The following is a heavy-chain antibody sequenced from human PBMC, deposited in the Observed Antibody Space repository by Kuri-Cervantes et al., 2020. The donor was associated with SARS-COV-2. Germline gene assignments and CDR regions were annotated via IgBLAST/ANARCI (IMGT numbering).Heavy chain of an antibody. J-gene: IGHJ4*02. D-gene: IGHD5-24*01. CDR3: ASVSTMGVSLD. Sequence: GESLKISCAASGFSLSDYWMSWVRQAPGKGLEWVSSISTSGGDTNYADSLKGRFTISRDNSKNTLYLQMNSLRVEDTAVYYCASVSTMGVSLDWGQGTLVTVSS. CDR2: ISTSGGDT. CDR1: GFSLSDYW. V-gene: IGHV3-23*01.